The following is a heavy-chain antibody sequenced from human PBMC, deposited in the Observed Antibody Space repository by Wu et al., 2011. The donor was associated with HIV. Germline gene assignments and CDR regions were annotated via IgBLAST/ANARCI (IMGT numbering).Heavy chain of an antibody. CDR3: ARPYCSGGSRYFEYFQY. CDR2: ISGYNGNT. V-gene: IGHV1-18*01. CDR1: GYTFTSYG. J-gene: IGHJ1*01. D-gene: IGHD2-15*01. Sequence: QVQLVQSGAAVKKPGSSVKVSCKASGYTFTSYGISWVRQAPGQGLEWMGWISGYNGNTKYAQKFQGRVTMTTDTSTSAAYMELRSLRSDDTAVYYCARPYCSGGSRYFEYFQYWGQGTLVTVSS.